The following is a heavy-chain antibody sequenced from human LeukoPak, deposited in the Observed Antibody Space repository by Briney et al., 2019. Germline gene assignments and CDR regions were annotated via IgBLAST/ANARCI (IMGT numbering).Heavy chain of an antibody. V-gene: IGHV4-61*02. CDR2: IYTSGST. CDR3: ARASSSWYRAGDYFDY. CDR1: GGFISSGSYY. D-gene: IGHD6-13*01. J-gene: IGHJ4*02. Sequence: SQTLSLTCTVSGGFISSGSYYWSWIRQPAGKGLEWIGRIYTSGSTNYNPSLKSRVTISVDTSKNQFSLKLSSVTAADTAVYYCARASSSWYRAGDYFDYWGQGTLVTVSS.